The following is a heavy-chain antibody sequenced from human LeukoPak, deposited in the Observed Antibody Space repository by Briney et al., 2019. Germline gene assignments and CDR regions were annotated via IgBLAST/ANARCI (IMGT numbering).Heavy chain of an antibody. CDR2: ISGSGDDT. J-gene: IGHJ5*02. Sequence: GGSLRLSCAASGFTFSIYAMTWVRQAPGKWLEWVSIISGSGDDTYYADSVKGRFTISRDNSKNTLYLQMNNLRAEDTAVYYCAKDRYFDWLLSWSDPWGQGTLVTVSS. V-gene: IGHV3-23*01. CDR1: GFTFSIYA. CDR3: AKDRYFDWLLSWSDP. D-gene: IGHD3-9*01.